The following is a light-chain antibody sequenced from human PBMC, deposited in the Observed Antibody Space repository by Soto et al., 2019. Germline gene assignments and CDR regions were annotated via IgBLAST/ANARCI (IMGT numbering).Light chain of an antibody. CDR1: SSDVGSYNH. J-gene: IGLJ2*01. V-gene: IGLV2-18*02. Sequence: QSVLTQPPSVSGSPGQSVTISCTGTSSDVGSYNHVSWYQQPPGTAPKLMSYEVYNRPSGVPDRFSGSKSGNTASLTISGLQAEDEANYYCSSYTSSTTVVFGGGTKVTVL. CDR2: EVY. CDR3: SSYTSSTTVV.